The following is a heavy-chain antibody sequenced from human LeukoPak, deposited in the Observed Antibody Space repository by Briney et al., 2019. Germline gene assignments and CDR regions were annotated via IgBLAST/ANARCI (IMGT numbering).Heavy chain of an antibody. Sequence: SETLSLTCAVHGVSFSGYHWNWIRQSPGKGLEWIGEINDRGHTNYNPSLESRVTISVDTSKKQFSLKLNSVTAADTAVYYCARDPTTVVTTPYYFDFWGQGTLVTVS. J-gene: IGHJ4*02. CDR3: ARDPTTVVTTPYYFDF. CDR2: INDRGHT. CDR1: GVSFSGYH. V-gene: IGHV4-34*01. D-gene: IGHD4-23*01.